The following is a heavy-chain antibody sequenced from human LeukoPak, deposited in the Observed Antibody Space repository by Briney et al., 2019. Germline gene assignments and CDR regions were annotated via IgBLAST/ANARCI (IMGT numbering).Heavy chain of an antibody. Sequence: GESLKTSCKGSGYSFTSYWIAWVRQMPGKGLEWMGIIYPDDSDTRYSPSFQGQVTISADKSISVAYLQWSSLKASDTAMYYCARHGGYSNSVFDNWGQGTLVTVSS. CDR2: IYPDDSDT. CDR1: GYSFTSYW. V-gene: IGHV5-51*01. D-gene: IGHD6-13*01. J-gene: IGHJ4*02. CDR3: ARHGGYSNSVFDN.